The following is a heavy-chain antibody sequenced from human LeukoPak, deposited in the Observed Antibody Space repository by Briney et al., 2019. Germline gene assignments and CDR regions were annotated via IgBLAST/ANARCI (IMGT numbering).Heavy chain of an antibody. J-gene: IGHJ4*02. Sequence: ASVKVSCKASGYTFTGYYMHWVRQAPGQGLEWMGWISPDSGDTNYAQKFQGRVTMTRDTFSSTAYMELSRLRSDDTAVYYCARAGGNMWSDYWGQGTLVTVSS. D-gene: IGHD2-21*01. CDR2: ISPDSGDT. CDR3: ARAGGNMWSDY. CDR1: GYTFTGYY. V-gene: IGHV1-2*02.